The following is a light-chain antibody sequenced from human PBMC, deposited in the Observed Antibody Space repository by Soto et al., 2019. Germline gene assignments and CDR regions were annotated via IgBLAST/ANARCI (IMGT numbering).Light chain of an antibody. J-gene: IGKJ2*03. Sequence: DLQLTQSPSFLSASVGDRVTVSCRASQDISTYLAWFQQKPGKVPQLLVYPASTLQDGVPSRFSGLGSGTEFTLTINNLQAEDFATYYCQHLRAYPFSFGQGTKLDIK. CDR2: PAS. V-gene: IGKV1-9*01. CDR3: QHLRAYPFS. CDR1: QDISTY.